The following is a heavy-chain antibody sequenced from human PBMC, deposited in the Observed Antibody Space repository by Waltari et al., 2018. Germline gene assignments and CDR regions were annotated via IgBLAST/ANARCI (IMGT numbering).Heavy chain of an antibody. CDR1: GGTFRRYA. CDR3: ARSFGLVRADDAFDI. CDR2: IIPIFGTA. D-gene: IGHD6-19*01. Sequence: QVQLVQSGAAVKKPGSSVKVSCKASGGTFRRYAISWVRQAPGQGLEWMGGIIPIFGTANYAQKFQGRVTITADESTSTAYMELSSLRSEDTAVYYCARSFGLVRADDAFDIWGQGTMVTVSS. V-gene: IGHV1-69*01. J-gene: IGHJ3*02.